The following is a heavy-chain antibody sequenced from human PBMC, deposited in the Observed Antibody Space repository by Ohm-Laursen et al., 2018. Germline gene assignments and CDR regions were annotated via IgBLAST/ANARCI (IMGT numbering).Heavy chain of an antibody. Sequence: SLRLSCAVSGFTFSGYAMSWVRQAPGKGPEWVSVVTGRGRTTYYRDSVKGRFTISRDNSKNTLYLQMNSLRVEDTAVYYCAKGLSGGTGHGNWFDPWGQGTLVSVSS. J-gene: IGHJ5*02. CDR1: GFTFSGYA. CDR3: AKGLSGGTGHGNWFDP. D-gene: IGHD3-10*01. CDR2: VTGRGRTT. V-gene: IGHV3-23*01.